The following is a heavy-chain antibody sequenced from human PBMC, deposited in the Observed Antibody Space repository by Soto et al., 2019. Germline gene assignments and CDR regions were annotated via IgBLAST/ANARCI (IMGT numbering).Heavy chain of an antibody. J-gene: IGHJ4*02. V-gene: IGHV3-21*01. CDR2: ISSSSSYI. CDR3: AREGIAVAGYYFDY. Sequence: EVQLVESGGGLVKPGGSLRLSCAASGFTFSSYSMNWVRQAPGKGLEWVSSISSSSSYIYYADSVKGRFTISRDNANNSLYLQMNSLRAEDTAVYYCAREGIAVAGYYFDYWGQGTLVTVSS. D-gene: IGHD6-19*01. CDR1: GFTFSSYS.